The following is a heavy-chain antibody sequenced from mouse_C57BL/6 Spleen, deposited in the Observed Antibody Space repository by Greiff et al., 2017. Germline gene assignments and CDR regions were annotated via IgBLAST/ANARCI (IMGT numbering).Heavy chain of an antibody. CDR1: GYAFTNYL. D-gene: IGHD1-1*01. CDR3: ARREENYYGNNFYYAMDY. V-gene: IGHV1-54*01. CDR2: INPGSGGT. J-gene: IGHJ4*01. Sequence: QVQLKQSGAELVRPGTSVKVSCKASGYAFTNYLIEWVKQRPGQGLEWIGVINPGSGGTNYNEKFKGKATLTVDNSSSTAYMQLSSLASEDSAVYFCARREENYYGNNFYYAMDYWGQGTSVTVSS.